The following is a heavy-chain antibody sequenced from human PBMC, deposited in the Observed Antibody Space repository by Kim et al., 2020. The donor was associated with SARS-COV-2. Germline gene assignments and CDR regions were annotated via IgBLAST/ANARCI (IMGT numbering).Heavy chain of an antibody. CDR3: ARFNEQWLVDDAFDI. D-gene: IGHD6-19*01. CDR2: IYPGDSDT. Sequence: GESLKISCKGSGYSFTSYWIGWVRQMPGKGLEWMGIIYPGDSDTRYSPSFQGQVTISADKSISTAYLQWSSLKASDTAMYYCARFNEQWLVDDAFDIWGQGTMVTVSS. V-gene: IGHV5-51*01. J-gene: IGHJ3*02. CDR1: GYSFTSYW.